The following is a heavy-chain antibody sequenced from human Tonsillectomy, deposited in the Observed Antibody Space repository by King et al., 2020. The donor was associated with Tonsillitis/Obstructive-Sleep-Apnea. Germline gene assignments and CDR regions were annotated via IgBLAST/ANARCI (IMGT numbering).Heavy chain of an antibody. CDR2: ISDSGST. Sequence: HVQLPESGPGLVKSSETLSLTCTVSGGSISSCYWSWVRQPPGKGLEWIGYISDSGSTDYNPSLKSRVTISLDTSKNQFSLKVNSVTAADTAVYYCARGNWGVRDGWGQGTTVTVSS. D-gene: IGHD7-27*01. CDR3: ARGNWGVRDG. V-gene: IGHV4-59*01. J-gene: IGHJ6*02. CDR1: GGSISSCY.